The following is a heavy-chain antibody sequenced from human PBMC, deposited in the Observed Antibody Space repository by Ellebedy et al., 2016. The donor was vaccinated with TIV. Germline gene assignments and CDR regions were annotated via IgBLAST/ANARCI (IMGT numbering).Heavy chain of an antibody. V-gene: IGHV5-51*01. CDR2: IYPGDSDT. CDR3: ARRAFGSGSYEFDY. J-gene: IGHJ4*02. Sequence: GGSLRLSXKGSGYSFTSYWIGWVRQMPGKGLEWMGIIYPGDSDTRYSPSFQGQVTISADKSISTAYLQWSSLKASDTAMYYCARRAFGSGSYEFDYWGQGTLVTVSS. CDR1: GYSFTSYW. D-gene: IGHD3-10*01.